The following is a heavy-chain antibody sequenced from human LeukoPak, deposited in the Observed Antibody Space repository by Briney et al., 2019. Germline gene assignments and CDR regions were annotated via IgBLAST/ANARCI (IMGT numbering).Heavy chain of an antibody. J-gene: IGHJ4*02. CDR2: ISAYNGNT. CDR3: ARERDYDFWSGCDY. D-gene: IGHD3-3*01. V-gene: IGHV1-18*01. CDR1: GYTFTSYG. Sequence: ASVKVSCKASGYTFTSYGISWVRQAPGQGLEWMGWISAYNGNTNYAQKLQGRVTMTTDTSTSTAYMELRSLRSDDTAVYYCARERDYDFWSGCDYWGQGTLVTVSS.